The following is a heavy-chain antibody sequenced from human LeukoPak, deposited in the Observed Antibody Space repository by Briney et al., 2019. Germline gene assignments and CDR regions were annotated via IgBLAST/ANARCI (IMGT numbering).Heavy chain of an antibody. CDR2: IIGCCGST. CDR1: GFTFSSYA. Sequence: SGGSLRLSCAASGFTFSSYAMIWVRQAPGKGLEGVSAIIGCCGSTYCADSVKGRFTISRDNSQHKLYLQMNSQRAEDTAVYYCAKDSTYYYDSSGYTALGGDFDIWGQGTMVTVSS. CDR3: AKDSTYYYDSSGYTALGGDFDI. V-gene: IGHV3-23*01. D-gene: IGHD3-22*01. J-gene: IGHJ3*02.